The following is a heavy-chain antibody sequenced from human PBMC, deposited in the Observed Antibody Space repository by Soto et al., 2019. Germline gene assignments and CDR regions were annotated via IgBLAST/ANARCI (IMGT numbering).Heavy chain of an antibody. CDR2: IIPILGIA. J-gene: IGHJ6*02. D-gene: IGHD5-18*01. CDR3: ARAGGYSYGYSYYYGMDV. Sequence: QVQLVQSGAEVKKPGSSVKVSCKASGGTFSSYTISWVRQAPGQGLEWMGRIIPILGIANYAQKFQGRVTITADKSTSTAYMELSSLRSEDTAVYYCARAGGYSYGYSYYYGMDVWGQGTTVTVSS. CDR1: GGTFSSYT. V-gene: IGHV1-69*02.